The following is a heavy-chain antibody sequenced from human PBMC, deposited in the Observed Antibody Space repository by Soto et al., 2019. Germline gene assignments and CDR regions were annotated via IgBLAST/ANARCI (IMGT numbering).Heavy chain of an antibody. CDR2: PIPIFRTA. Sequence: QVQLVQSGAEVKKPGSSVKVSCTASGGTFNSYAISWVRQAPGQGLEWMGGPIPIFRTADYAQKFQGRVTITADESTSTAYMELSSLRSEDTAVYYCASQQLGPSYYYGMDVWGQGTTVTVSS. V-gene: IGHV1-69*12. J-gene: IGHJ6*02. CDR1: GGTFNSYA. CDR3: ASQQLGPSYYYGMDV. D-gene: IGHD6-6*01.